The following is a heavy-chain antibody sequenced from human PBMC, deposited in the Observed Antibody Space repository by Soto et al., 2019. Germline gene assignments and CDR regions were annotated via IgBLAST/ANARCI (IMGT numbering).Heavy chain of an antibody. D-gene: IGHD3-9*01. CDR1: GGSISSSSYY. Sequence: SETLSLTCTVSGGSISSSSYYWGWIRQPPGKGLEWIGSIYYSGSTYYNPSLKSRVTISVDTSKNQFSLKLSSVTAADTAVYYCARHRPKVLRYFDWLHPAVAFDYWGQGTLVTVSS. CDR2: IYYSGST. J-gene: IGHJ4*02. V-gene: IGHV4-39*01. CDR3: ARHRPKVLRYFDWLHPAVAFDY.